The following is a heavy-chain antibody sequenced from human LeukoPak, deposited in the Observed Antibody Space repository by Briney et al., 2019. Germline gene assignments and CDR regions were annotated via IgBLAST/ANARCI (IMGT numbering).Heavy chain of an antibody. CDR3: TRGARSGIVGWSDP. D-gene: IGHD6-25*01. Sequence: SETLSLTCTVSGGPISSYYWTWIRQPPGKGLEWIGYISYSGSTNYNPSLKSRITISVDPSKNQFSLKLSSVTAADAAVYYCTRGARSGIVGWSDPWGQGTLVTVSS. V-gene: IGHV4-59*01. J-gene: IGHJ5*02. CDR1: GGPISSYY. CDR2: ISYSGST.